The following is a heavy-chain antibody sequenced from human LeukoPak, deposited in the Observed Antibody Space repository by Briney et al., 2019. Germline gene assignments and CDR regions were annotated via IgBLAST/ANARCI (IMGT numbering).Heavy chain of an antibody. D-gene: IGHD6-13*01. J-gene: IGHJ4*02. V-gene: IGHV1-46*01. CDR3: ATGFSLAAAGTDFDY. Sequence: ASVKVSCKVSGYTLTELSMHWVRQAPGQGLEWMGIINPSGGSTSYTQKFQGRVTMTRDTSTSTVYMELSSLRSEDTAVYYCATGFSLAAAGTDFDYWGQGTLVTVSS. CDR2: INPSGGST. CDR1: GYTLTELS.